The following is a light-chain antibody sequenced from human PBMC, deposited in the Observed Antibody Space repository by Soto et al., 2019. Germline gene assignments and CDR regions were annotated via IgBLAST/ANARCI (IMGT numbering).Light chain of an antibody. CDR1: QYVSTTF. CDR3: QQYGSSPLT. CDR2: GTS. V-gene: IGKV3-20*01. Sequence: EIVLTQSPGTLSLSPGERATLSCRASQYVSTTFFAWYQQKPGQAPRLLIYGTSNRATGIPDRFSGSGSGTDFTLTISRPEPEEFAVYYCQQYGSSPLTFGGGTRMEIK. J-gene: IGKJ4*02.